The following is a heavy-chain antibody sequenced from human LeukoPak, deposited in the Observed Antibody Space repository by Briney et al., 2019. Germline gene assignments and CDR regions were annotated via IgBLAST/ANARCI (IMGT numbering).Heavy chain of an antibody. J-gene: IGHJ6*03. D-gene: IGHD6-19*01. CDR3: ATQRWLVPQNYYYYYMDV. Sequence: PGESLKISCKGSGYSFSSYWIGWVRQMPGKGLEWMGIIYPGDSDTRYSPSFQGQVTISADKSISTAYLQWSSLKASDTAMYYCATQRWLVPQNYYYYYMDVWGKGTTVTVS. CDR2: IYPGDSDT. V-gene: IGHV5-51*03. CDR1: GYSFSSYW.